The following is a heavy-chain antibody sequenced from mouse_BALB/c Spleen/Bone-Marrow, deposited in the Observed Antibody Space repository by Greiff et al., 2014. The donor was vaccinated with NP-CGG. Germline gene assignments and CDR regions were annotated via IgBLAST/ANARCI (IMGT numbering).Heavy chain of an antibody. J-gene: IGHJ2*01. Sequence: VQRVESGAELVRPGASVKLSCKASGYTFTSYWINWVKQRPGQGLEWIGNIYPSDSYTNYNQKFKDKATLTVDKSSSTAYMQLSSPTSEDSAVYYRTREGYYGSSYVDYWGQGTTLTVSS. CDR3: TREGYYGSSYVDY. CDR1: GYTFTSYW. D-gene: IGHD1-1*01. CDR2: IYPSDSYT. V-gene: IGHV1-69*02.